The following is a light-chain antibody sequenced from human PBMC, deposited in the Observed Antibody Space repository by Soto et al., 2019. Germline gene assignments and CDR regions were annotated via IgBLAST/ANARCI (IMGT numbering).Light chain of an antibody. CDR3: ISYTSSGTYV. J-gene: IGLJ1*01. V-gene: IGLV2-14*01. CDR1: SSDVGGYNY. CDR2: DVS. Sequence: QSVLTQPASVSGSPGQSIAISCTGTSSDVGGYNYVSWYQQHPGKAPKLMVYDVSNRPSGVSTRFSGSKSGNTASLTISGLQAEDEADYYCISYTSSGTYVFGTGTQLTVL.